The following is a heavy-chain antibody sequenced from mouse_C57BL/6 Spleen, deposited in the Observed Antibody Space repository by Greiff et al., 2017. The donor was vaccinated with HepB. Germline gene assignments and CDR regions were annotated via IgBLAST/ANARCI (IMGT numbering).Heavy chain of an antibody. J-gene: IGHJ1*03. CDR1: GYTFTSYW. V-gene: IGHV1-53*01. Sequence: VQLQQPGTELVKPGASVKLSCKASGYTFTSYWMHWVKQRPGQGLEWIGNINPSNGGTNYNEKFKSKATLTVDKSSSTAYMQLSSLTSADSAGYDGGRAFSTTVGAHGYCGVWGTGTTVTGS. D-gene: IGHD1-1*01. CDR2: INPSNGGT. CDR3: GRAFSTTVGAHGYCGV.